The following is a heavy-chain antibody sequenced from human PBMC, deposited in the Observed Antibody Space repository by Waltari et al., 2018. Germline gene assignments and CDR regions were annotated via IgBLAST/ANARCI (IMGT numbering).Heavy chain of an antibody. D-gene: IGHD1-26*01. CDR3: AKSGSNYPYGMDV. J-gene: IGHJ6*02. V-gene: IGHV3-23*04. CDR2: ISGSGGST. Sequence: EVQLVESGGGLVQPGGSLRLSCAASGFTFSSYAMSWVRRAPGKGLEWVSAISGSGGSTYYADSEKGRFTISRENSKNTLYLQMNSMRAEDTAVYYGAKSGSNYPYGMDVWGQGTTVTVSS. CDR1: GFTFSSYA.